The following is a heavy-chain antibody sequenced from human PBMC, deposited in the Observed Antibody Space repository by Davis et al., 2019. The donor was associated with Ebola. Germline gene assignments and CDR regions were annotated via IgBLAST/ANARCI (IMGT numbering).Heavy chain of an antibody. V-gene: IGHV3-48*01. CDR1: GFTFSSYS. D-gene: IGHD1-26*01. CDR3: ARDEVGATRYYYYYYGMDV. CDR2: ISSSGSTI. Sequence: GGSLRLSCAASGFTFSSYSMNWVRQAPGKGLEWVSYISSSGSTIYYADSVKGRFTISRDNSKNTLYLQMNSLRAEDTAVYYCARDEVGATRYYYYYYGMDVWGKGTTVTVSS. J-gene: IGHJ6*04.